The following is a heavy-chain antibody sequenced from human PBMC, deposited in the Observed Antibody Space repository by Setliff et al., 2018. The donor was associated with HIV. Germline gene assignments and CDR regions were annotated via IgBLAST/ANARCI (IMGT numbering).Heavy chain of an antibody. CDR1: GFTFSNSW. V-gene: IGHV3-74*01. CDR3: ASSGSYGY. D-gene: IGHD1-26*01. CDR2: INSDGSST. J-gene: IGHJ4*02. Sequence: GGSLRLSCAASGFTFSNSWMNWVRQATGKGLVWVSRINSDGSSTTYADSVKGRFTISRDNAKNTLYLQMNSLRAEDTAVYYCASSGSYGYWGQGTRVTVSS.